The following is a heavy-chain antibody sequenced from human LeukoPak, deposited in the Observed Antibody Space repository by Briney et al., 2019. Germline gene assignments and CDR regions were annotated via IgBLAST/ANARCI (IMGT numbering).Heavy chain of an antibody. CDR3: AKSSRYGTGWYGRIDY. V-gene: IGHV3-33*06. CDR1: GFTFSSYG. J-gene: IGHJ4*02. Sequence: GRSLRLSCAASGFTFSSYGMHWVRQAPGKGLEWVAVIWYDGSNKYYADSVKGRFTISRDNSKNTLYLQMNSLRADDTAVYYCAKSSRYGTGWYGRIDYWGQGTLVTVSS. CDR2: IWYDGSNK. D-gene: IGHD6-19*01.